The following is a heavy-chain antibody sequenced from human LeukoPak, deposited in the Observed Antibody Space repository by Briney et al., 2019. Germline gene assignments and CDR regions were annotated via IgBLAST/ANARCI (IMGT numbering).Heavy chain of an antibody. Sequence: GGSLRLSCAASGFTFSSYAMSWVRQAPGKGLEWVSAISGSGGSTYYADSVKGRFTISRDNSKNTLYLQMNSLRAEDTAVYYCAKAKGLKYYYDSSGYPLDYWGQGTLVTVSS. D-gene: IGHD3-22*01. V-gene: IGHV3-23*01. CDR1: GFTFSSYA. CDR2: ISGSGGST. CDR3: AKAKGLKYYYDSSGYPLDY. J-gene: IGHJ4*02.